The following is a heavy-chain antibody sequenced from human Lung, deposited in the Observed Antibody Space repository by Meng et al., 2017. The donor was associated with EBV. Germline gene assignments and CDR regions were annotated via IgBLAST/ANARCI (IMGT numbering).Heavy chain of an antibody. Sequence: QLQGSGPGLLKPSQTLSLTCTVSGGSISSGGYYWSWIRQHPGKGLEWIGYIHDSGSTYYNPSLKSRVTISADTSKNQFSLKLSSVTAADTAVYYCAATVNDGYFDYWGQGTLVTVSS. CDR3: AATVNDGYFDY. J-gene: IGHJ4*02. D-gene: IGHD4-11*01. V-gene: IGHV4-31*03. CDR2: IHDSGST. CDR1: GGSISSGGYY.